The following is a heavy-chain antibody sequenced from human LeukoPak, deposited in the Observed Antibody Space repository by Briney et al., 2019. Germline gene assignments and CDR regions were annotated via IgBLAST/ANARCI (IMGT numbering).Heavy chain of an antibody. CDR1: GFTFSSYN. D-gene: IGHD3-10*01. Sequence: GGSLRLSCAASGFTFSSYNMNWVRQAPGKGPEWVSSITSSSNYIYYADSVKGRFTISRDNAKNSLYLQMNSLRAEDTTVYYCARDCWDYGSGSYCGIDYGGQGTLVTVSS. V-gene: IGHV3-21*03. CDR2: ITSSSNYI. CDR3: ARDCWDYGSGSYCGIDY. J-gene: IGHJ4*02.